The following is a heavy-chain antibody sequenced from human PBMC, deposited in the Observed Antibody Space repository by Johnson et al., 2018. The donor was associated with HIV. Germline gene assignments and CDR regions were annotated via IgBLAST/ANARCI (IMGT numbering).Heavy chain of an antibody. V-gene: IGHV3-20*04. CDR2: INWNGGNI. D-gene: IGHD1-26*01. Sequence: VQLVESGGGVVRPWGSLRLSCAASGFSFDDYGMSWVRQVPGKGLEWVSGINWNGGNIGYVDSVKGRFTISIDNAKNSLYLQMNSLRAEDTALYYCARDWSPWGIVGALGAFDIWGQGTMVTVSS. J-gene: IGHJ3*02. CDR1: GFSFDDYG. CDR3: ARDWSPWGIVGALGAFDI.